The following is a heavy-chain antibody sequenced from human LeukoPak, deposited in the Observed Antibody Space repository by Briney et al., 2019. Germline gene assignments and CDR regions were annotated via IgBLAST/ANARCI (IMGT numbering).Heavy chain of an antibody. V-gene: IGHV3-7*01. D-gene: IGHD6-19*01. CDR1: GFTFSNYW. Sequence: PGGSLRLSCIASGFTFSNYWMSWVRQAPGKGLEWVANIKKDGSEKYYVDSVKGRFTVSRDNAKNSLFLQMNNLRVDDTAVYYCARAMQWLADAFDIWGQGTMVTVSS. J-gene: IGHJ3*02. CDR2: IKKDGSEK. CDR3: ARAMQWLADAFDI.